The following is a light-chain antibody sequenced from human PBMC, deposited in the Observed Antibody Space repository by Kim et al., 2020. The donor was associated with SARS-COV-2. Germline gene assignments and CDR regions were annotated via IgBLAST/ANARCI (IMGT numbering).Light chain of an antibody. CDR1: KIGTKS. CDR3: QVWDSNYHVV. CDR2: YDT. Sequence: VAQGQTARITCGGNKIGTKSVHWYQQKSDQAPILVIYYDTERPSGIPERLSGSKSGNTATLTISRVEAGDEADYYCQVWDSNYHVVFGGGTQLTVL. J-gene: IGLJ2*01. V-gene: IGLV3-21*04.